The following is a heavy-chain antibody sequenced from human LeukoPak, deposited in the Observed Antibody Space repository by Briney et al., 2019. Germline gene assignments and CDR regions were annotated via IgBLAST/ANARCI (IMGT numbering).Heavy chain of an antibody. CDR1: GYTFTDYY. V-gene: IGHV1-2*02. D-gene: IGHD5-18*01. CDR2: INTNSGDT. CDR3: ARGTWIDLWIAI. Sequence: GGSVRVSCTASGYTFTDYYMNWVRQAPGQGLEWMGWINTNSGDTNYAQTLQGRVTITRDTSMSTAYMEMSRLRYEDTAVYYCARGTWIDLWIAIWGQGTLVTVSS. J-gene: IGHJ4*02.